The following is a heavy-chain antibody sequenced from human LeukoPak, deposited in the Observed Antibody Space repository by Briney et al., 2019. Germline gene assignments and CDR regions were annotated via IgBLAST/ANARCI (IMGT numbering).Heavy chain of an antibody. V-gene: IGHV3-11*01. CDR1: GFTFSHAW. CDR2: ISSSGSTI. J-gene: IGHJ4*02. CDR3: AKEQYSSGWYPFDY. Sequence: GGSLRLSCAASGFTFSHAWMSWVRQAPGKGLEWGSYISSSGSTIYYADSVKGRFTISRDNAKNSLYLQMNSLRAEDTALYYCAKEQYSSGWYPFDYWGQGTLVTVSS. D-gene: IGHD6-19*01.